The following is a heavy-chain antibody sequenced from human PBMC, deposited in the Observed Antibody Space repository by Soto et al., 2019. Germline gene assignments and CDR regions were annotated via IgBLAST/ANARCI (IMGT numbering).Heavy chain of an antibody. V-gene: IGHV4-59*01. CDR3: ARGGCSGGSCQALDY. CDR2: IYYSGIT. J-gene: IGHJ4*02. D-gene: IGHD2-15*01. Sequence: SETLSLTCTVSGDFLSSYYWSWIRQSPVKGLEWIGYIYYSGITNYNASLKSRVTMSVDTSKNQFSLKLNSVTAADTAVYYCARGGCSGGSCQALDYWGQGTLVTVSS. CDR1: GDFLSSYY.